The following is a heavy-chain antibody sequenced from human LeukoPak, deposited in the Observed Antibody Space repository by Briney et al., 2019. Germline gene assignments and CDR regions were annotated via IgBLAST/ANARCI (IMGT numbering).Heavy chain of an antibody. Sequence: PSETLSLTCTASGGSISSYYWSWIRQPAGKGLEWIGRIYTSGSTNYNPSLKSRVTMSVDTSKNQFSLKLSSVTAADTAVYYCARAPGYCSGGSCYTRGPFDYWGQGTLVTVSS. V-gene: IGHV4-4*07. J-gene: IGHJ4*02. CDR3: ARAPGYCSGGSCYTRGPFDY. CDR2: IYTSGST. D-gene: IGHD2-15*01. CDR1: GGSISSYY.